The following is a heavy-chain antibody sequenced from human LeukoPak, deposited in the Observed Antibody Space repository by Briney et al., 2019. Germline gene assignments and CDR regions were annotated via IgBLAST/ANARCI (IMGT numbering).Heavy chain of an antibody. D-gene: IGHD3-22*01. J-gene: IGHJ4*02. CDR2: IIPIFGTA. V-gene: IGHV1-69*05. CDR1: GGTFSSYA. Sequence: SVKVSCKASGGTFSSYAISWVRQAPGQGFEWMGRIIPIFGTADYAQKFQGRVTITTDESTSTAYMELSSLRSEDTAVYYCARAELGYDSSGYDYWGQGTLVTVSS. CDR3: ARAELGYDSSGYDY.